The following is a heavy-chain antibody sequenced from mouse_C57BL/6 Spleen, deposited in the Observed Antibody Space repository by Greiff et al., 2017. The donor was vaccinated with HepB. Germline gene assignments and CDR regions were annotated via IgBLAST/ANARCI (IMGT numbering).Heavy chain of an antibody. Sequence: EVMLVESGGGLEKPGGSLKLSCAASGFTFSSYAMSWVRQTPEKRLEWVATISDGGSYTYYPDNVKGRFTISRDNAKNNLYLQMSHLKSEDTAMYYCARYGNYDYAMDYWGQGTSVTVSS. J-gene: IGHJ4*01. CDR1: GFTFSSYA. CDR2: ISDGGSYT. D-gene: IGHD2-1*01. V-gene: IGHV5-4*03. CDR3: ARYGNYDYAMDY.